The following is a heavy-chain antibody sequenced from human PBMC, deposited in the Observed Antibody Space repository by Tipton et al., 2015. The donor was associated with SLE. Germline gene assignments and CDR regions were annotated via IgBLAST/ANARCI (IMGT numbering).Heavy chain of an antibody. CDR3: AKLRVTPATFNDAFDM. CDR1: GFSFRDFA. D-gene: IGHD2/OR15-2a*01. J-gene: IGHJ3*02. V-gene: IGHV3-9*01. Sequence: RSLRLSCAASGFSFRDFAMHWVRQAPGKGLEWVSGISWDGGTTDYAESVRGRFTISRDNAHNSLYLQMNSLRVEDTALYYCAKLRVTPATFNDAFDMWGQGTMVTVSS. CDR2: ISWDGGTT.